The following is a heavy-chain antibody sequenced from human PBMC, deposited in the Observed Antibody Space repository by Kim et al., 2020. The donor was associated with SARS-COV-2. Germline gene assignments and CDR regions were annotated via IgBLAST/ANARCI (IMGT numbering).Heavy chain of an antibody. J-gene: IGHJ4*02. CDR1: GFTFSEKD. Sequence: GGSLRLSCAASGFTFSEKDMRWVRQAPGKGLEWVSGVTGSGADTYYADSVKGRFTVSRDNSKNTLYLQITSLGAGAPPIYYFVRGWTMLPYCGEGALITV. CDR3: VRGWTMLPY. CDR2: VTGSGADT. V-gene: IGHV3-23*01. D-gene: IGHD3-10*02.